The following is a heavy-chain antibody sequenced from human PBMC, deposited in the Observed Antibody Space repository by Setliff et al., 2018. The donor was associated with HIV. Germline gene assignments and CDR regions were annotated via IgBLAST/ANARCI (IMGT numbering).Heavy chain of an antibody. CDR3: ARDASYSGSCYERPFDI. Sequence: SETLSLTCTVSGGSISSHYWSWIRQPPGKGLEWIGSLYYSGSTVYNPSLKSPVTISLDASKTQFSLRLTSVTAADTAVYFCARDASYSGSCYERPFDIWGQGTMVTVSS. CDR1: GGSISSHY. J-gene: IGHJ3*02. CDR2: LYYSGST. D-gene: IGHD1-26*01. V-gene: IGHV4-59*11.